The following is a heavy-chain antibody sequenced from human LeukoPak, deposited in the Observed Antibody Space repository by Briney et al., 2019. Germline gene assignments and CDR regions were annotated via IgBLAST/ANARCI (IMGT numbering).Heavy chain of an antibody. D-gene: IGHD6-13*01. Sequence: ASVKVSCKASGYTSTTYGISWVRQAPGQELEWMGWISAYNGNTNYAQKLQGRVTMTTDTSTSTAYMELRSLRSDDTAVYYCAREDPYSSSWSLWGQGTLVTVSS. CDR1: GYTSTTYG. CDR2: ISAYNGNT. J-gene: IGHJ4*02. V-gene: IGHV1-18*01. CDR3: AREDPYSSSWSL.